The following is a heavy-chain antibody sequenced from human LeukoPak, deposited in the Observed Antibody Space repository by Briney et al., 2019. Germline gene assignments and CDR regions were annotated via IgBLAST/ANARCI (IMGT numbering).Heavy chain of an antibody. V-gene: IGHV4-39*01. CDR1: GGSISSSPYY. J-gene: IGHJ4*02. Sequence: TXXVSGGSISSSPYYWGWIRQPPGKGLEWIGSIHYSGSTYYNPSLKSRFTISVDTSKNQFALKLSSVTAEDTAVHXXAXXIGXSXGYPXYWGQGTLVTVSS. D-gene: IGHD5-18*01. CDR2: IHYSGST. CDR3: AXXIGXSXGYPXY.